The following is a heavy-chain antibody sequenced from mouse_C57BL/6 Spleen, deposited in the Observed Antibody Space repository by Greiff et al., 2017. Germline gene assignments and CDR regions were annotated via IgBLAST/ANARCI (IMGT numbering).Heavy chain of an antibody. V-gene: IGHV1-7*01. CDR3: ARYDYGSSSPFDY. CDR1: GYTFTSYW. J-gene: IGHJ2*01. CDR2: INPSSGYT. D-gene: IGHD1-1*01. Sequence: QVHVKQSGAELAKPGASVKLSCKASGYTFTSYWMHWVKQRPGQGLEWIGYINPSSGYTKYNQKFKDKATLTADKSSSTAYMQLSSLTYEDSAVYYCARYDYGSSSPFDYWGQGTTLTVSS.